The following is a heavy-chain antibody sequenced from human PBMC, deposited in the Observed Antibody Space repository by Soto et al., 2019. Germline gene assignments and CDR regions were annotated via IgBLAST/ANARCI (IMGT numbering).Heavy chain of an antibody. J-gene: IGHJ6*02. V-gene: IGHV4-30-4*01. D-gene: IGHD3-10*02. CDR1: GGSISSGDYY. Sequence: QVQLQESGPGLVKPSQTLSLTCTVSGGSISSGDYYWSWIRQPPGKGLEWIGYIYYSGSTYYNPSLKSRVTLSVDTSKSQFSLKLSSVTAADTAVYYCARAPVRGVSPYHYYYYGMDVWGQGTTVTVSS. CDR3: ARAPVRGVSPYHYYYYGMDV. CDR2: IYYSGST.